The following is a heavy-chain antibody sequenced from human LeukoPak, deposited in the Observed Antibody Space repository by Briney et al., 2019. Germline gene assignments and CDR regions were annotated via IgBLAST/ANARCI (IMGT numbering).Heavy chain of an antibody. J-gene: IGHJ3*02. CDR1: GGSISSSSYY. CDR2: IYYSGST. V-gene: IGHV4-39*07. D-gene: IGHD6-13*01. CDR3: ARNPTAAAGSSHAFDI. Sequence: PSETLSLTCTVSGGSISSSSYYWGWIRQPPGKGLEWIGSIYYSGSTYYNPSLKSRVTISVDTSKNQFSLKLSSVTAADTAVYYCARNPTAAAGSSHAFDIWGQGTMVTVSS.